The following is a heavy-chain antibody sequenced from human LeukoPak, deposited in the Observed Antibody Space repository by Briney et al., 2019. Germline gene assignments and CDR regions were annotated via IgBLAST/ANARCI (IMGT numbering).Heavy chain of an antibody. D-gene: IGHD6-19*01. V-gene: IGHV3-48*03. Sequence: SGGSLRLSCAASGFTFSSYEMNWVRQAPGKGLEWVSYFSSSGSTIYYADSVKGRFTISRDNAKNSLYLQMNSLRAEDTAVYYCARGGYSSGWYEGFDYWGQGTLVTVSS. CDR1: GFTFSSYE. CDR3: ARGGYSSGWYEGFDY. J-gene: IGHJ4*02. CDR2: FSSSGSTI.